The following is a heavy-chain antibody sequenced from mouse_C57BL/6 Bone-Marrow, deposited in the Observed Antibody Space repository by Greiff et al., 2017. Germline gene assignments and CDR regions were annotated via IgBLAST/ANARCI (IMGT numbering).Heavy chain of an antibody. CDR2: IWWDDDK. CDR1: GFSLSTFGMG. CDR3: ARIAFYDGYYEDYYAMDY. D-gene: IGHD2-3*01. V-gene: IGHV8-8*01. Sequence: QVTLKESGPGILQPSQTLSLTCSFSGFSLSTFGMGVGWIRQPSGKGLEWLAHIWWDDDKYYNPALKSRLTISKDTSKDQVFLKIANVDTADTATYYCARIAFYDGYYEDYYAMDYWGQGTSVTVSS. J-gene: IGHJ4*01.